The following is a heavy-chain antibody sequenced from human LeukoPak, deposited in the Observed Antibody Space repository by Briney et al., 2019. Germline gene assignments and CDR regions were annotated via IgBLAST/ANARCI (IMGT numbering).Heavy chain of an antibody. V-gene: IGHV4-59*08. CDR1: GGSIRSYY. J-gene: IGHJ5*02. CDR2: MYSSGIT. CDR3: ARGYSYGYGFDP. Sequence: SETLSLTCTVSGGSIRSYYWSWIRQPPGKGLEWIGYMYSSGITNYNPSLKSRITISVDTSKNQFSLKLSSVTAADTAVYYCARGYSYGYGFDPWGQGTLVTVS. D-gene: IGHD5-18*01.